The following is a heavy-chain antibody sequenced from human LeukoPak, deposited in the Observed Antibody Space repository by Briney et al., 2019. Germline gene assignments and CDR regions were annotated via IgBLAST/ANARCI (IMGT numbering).Heavy chain of an antibody. Sequence: TGGSLRLSCAASGFTFSSYEINWVRQVPGKGLEWVAHISGSGSTFYYAESVKGRFTISRDNPKNSLYLQMNSLTAEDTAIYYCARDGFGSSWYIDFWGRGTLVTVSS. J-gene: IGHJ4*02. V-gene: IGHV3-48*03. CDR2: ISGSGSTF. CDR1: GFTFSSYE. D-gene: IGHD6-13*01. CDR3: ARDGFGSSWYIDF.